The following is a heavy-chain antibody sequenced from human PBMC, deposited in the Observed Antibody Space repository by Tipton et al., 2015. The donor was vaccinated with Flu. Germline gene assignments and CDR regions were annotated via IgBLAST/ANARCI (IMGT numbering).Heavy chain of an antibody. CDR1: GFTFSSYE. CDR2: ISSSGSTI. Sequence: AQLVQSGGGLVQPGGSLRLSCAASGFTFSSYEMNWVRQAPGKGLEWVSYISSSGSTIYYADSVKGRFTISRDNAKNSLYLQMNSLRAEDTAVYYCASGDFWSGYYTDYWGQGTLVTVSS. J-gene: IGHJ4*02. CDR3: ASGDFWSGYYTDY. V-gene: IGHV3-48*03. D-gene: IGHD3-3*01.